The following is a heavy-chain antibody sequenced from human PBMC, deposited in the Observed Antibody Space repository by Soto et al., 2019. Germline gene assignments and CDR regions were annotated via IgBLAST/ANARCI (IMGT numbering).Heavy chain of an antibody. CDR1: GFSLSTSGVG. V-gene: IGHV2-5*02. J-gene: IGHJ4*02. CDR2: IYWDDDK. CDR3: AHNLAARPPFDY. D-gene: IGHD6-6*01. Sequence: QITLKESGPTLVKPTQTLTLTCTFSGFSLSTSGVGVGWIRQPPGKALEWLALIYWDDDKRYSPSLKSRLTISKDTSKNQVVLTMTNMDPVDTATYYCAHNLAARPPFDYWGQGTLVTVSS.